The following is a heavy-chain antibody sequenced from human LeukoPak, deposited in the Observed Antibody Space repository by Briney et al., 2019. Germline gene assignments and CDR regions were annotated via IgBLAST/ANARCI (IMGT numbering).Heavy chain of an antibody. CDR2: IIPIFGTA. CDR3: ASPMIVVRGAFDI. D-gene: IGHD3-22*01. V-gene: IGHV1-69*05. J-gene: IGHJ3*02. Sequence: SVTVSCKASGGTFSSYAISWVRQAPGQGLEWMGGIIPIFGTANYAQKFQGRVTITTDESTCTAYMELSSLRSEDTDVYYCASPMIVVRGAFDIWGQGTMVTVSS. CDR1: GGTFSSYA.